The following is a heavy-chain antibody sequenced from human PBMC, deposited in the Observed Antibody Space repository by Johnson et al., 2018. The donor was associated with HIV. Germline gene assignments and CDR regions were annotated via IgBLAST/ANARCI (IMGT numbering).Heavy chain of an antibody. CDR1: GFTLDDYG. V-gene: IGHV3-20*04. CDR2: INWNGGST. J-gene: IGHJ3*02. Sequence: VQLVESGGGVVRPGGSLRLSCAASGFTLDDYGMSWVRQVPGKGLEWVSGINWNGGSTGYADSVKGRFTISRDNAKNSLYLQMNSLRVEDTALYFCARDVQMERYFDIWGKGTMVTVSS. D-gene: IGHD1-26*01. CDR3: ARDVQMERYFDI.